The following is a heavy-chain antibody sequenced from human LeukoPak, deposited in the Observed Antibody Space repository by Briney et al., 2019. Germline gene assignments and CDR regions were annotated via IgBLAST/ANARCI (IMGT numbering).Heavy chain of an antibody. CDR3: ARSGYGNSDSLES. J-gene: IGHJ5*02. D-gene: IGHD5-12*01. CDR2: LINSGDS. V-gene: IGHV3-53*01. Sequence: PGGSLRLSCAASGFTVTTFHMTWVRQAPGKGLEWVSILINSGDSYYADSVKGRFTVSRDRSKNTHFLQMNSLRAEDTAIYYCARSGYGNSDSLESWGQGTLVSASS. CDR1: GFTVTTFH.